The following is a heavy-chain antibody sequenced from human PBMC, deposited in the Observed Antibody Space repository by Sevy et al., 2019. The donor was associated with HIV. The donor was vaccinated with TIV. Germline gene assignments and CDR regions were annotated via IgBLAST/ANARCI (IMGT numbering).Heavy chain of an antibody. CDR2: VYYTGST. CDR1: GGSISTTDHY. CDR3: ARRGYFGSGTYLDY. J-gene: IGHJ4*02. Sequence: SETLSLTCTVSGGSISTTDHYWGWVRQPPGKRLEWIGFVYYTGSTHYNPSLKSRLTISADTSKNQFFLKLTSVTAAETAIYFCARRGYFGSGTYLDYWGQGTLVTVSS. V-gene: IGHV4-39*01. D-gene: IGHD3-10*01.